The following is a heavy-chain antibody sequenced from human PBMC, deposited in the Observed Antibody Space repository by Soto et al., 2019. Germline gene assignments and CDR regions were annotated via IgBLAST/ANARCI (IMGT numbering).Heavy chain of an antibody. J-gene: IGHJ4*02. Sequence: EMQLLESGGGLVQPGGSLRLSCAASGFTFSSFAMSWVRQAPGKGLDWVSAISGSGGSTYSADSVKGRFTISRDNSKNTLDLQMSSLRAEDTAVYYCARGVSAGNGSPPDFWGQGSLVTVSS. CDR3: ARGVSAGNGSPPDF. CDR2: ISGSGGST. D-gene: IGHD6-13*01. V-gene: IGHV3-23*01. CDR1: GFTFSSFA.